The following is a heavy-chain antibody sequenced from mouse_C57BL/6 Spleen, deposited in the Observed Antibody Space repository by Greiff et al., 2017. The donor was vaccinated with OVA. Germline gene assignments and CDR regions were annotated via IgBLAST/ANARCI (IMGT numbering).Heavy chain of an antibody. CDR2: IYPGDGDT. J-gene: IGHJ2*01. V-gene: IGHV1-82*01. Sequence: QVQLQQSGPELVKPGASVKISCKASGYAFSSSWMNWVKQRPGKGLEWIGRIYPGDGDTNYNGKFKGKATLTADKSSSTAYMQLSSLTSEDSAVYVCAREDSSGYLYYFDYWGQGTTLTVSS. D-gene: IGHD3-2*02. CDR3: AREDSSGYLYYFDY. CDR1: GYAFSSSW.